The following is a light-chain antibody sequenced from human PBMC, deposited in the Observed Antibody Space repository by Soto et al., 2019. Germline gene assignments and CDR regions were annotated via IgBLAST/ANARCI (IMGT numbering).Light chain of an antibody. CDR2: EVS. CDR3: TSYTTSPTWV. V-gene: IGLV2-14*01. Sequence: QSALTQPASVSGSPGQSITISCTGTSSDVGAYNYVSWYQQYPGKAPKLMISEVSNRPSGVSNRFSGFKSGNTASLTLSGLQSADEANYDCTSYTTSPTWVFGGGTNLTVL. CDR1: SSDVGAYNY. J-gene: IGLJ3*02.